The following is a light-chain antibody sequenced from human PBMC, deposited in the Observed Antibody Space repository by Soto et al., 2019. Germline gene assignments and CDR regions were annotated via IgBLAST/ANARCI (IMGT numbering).Light chain of an antibody. CDR1: SSDVGAYDF. V-gene: IGLV2-14*03. CDR3: SSYTSSSTRV. Sequence: QSVLTEPASVSGSPAQSITNSCTGTSSDVGAYDFVSWYQQHPDKAPKLMIYEVSNRPSGVSNRFSGSKSVNTATLTISGLQAEDEADYYCSSYTSSSTRVFGTGTKVTV. CDR2: EVS. J-gene: IGLJ1*01.